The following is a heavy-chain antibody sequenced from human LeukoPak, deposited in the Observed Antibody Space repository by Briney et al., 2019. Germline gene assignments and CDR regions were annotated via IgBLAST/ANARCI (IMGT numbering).Heavy chain of an antibody. CDR1: GFIFSHHG. CDR2: IWSDGTNR. CDR3: ARDAQRGFDYSNSLKY. D-gene: IGHD4-11*01. V-gene: IGHV3-33*01. Sequence: GGSLRLSCAASGFIFSHHGMHWVRQAPGQGLEWVAVIWSDGTNRFYADSVKGRFTISRDNAQNTVFLQMDSLRVKDTAIYYCARDAQRGFDYSNSLKYWGHGTLVTVSS. J-gene: IGHJ4*01.